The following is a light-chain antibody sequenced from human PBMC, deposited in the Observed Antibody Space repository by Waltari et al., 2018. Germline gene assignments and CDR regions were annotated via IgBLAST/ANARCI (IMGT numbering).Light chain of an antibody. J-gene: IGLJ3*02. V-gene: IGLV2-14*04. Sequence: WNEQEPGGARNHTAYNVSQRPSGVANRFSGSKSGNTASLTISGVQAEDEADYDCSSYTTTSRWVFGGGTKLTVL. CDR2: NVS. CDR3: SSYTTTSRWV.